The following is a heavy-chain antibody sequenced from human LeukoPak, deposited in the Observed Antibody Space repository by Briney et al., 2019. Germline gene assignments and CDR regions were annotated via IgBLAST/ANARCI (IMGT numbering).Heavy chain of an antibody. CDR1: GGSFSAYY. D-gene: IGHD3-16*01. CDR2: INHSGST. V-gene: IGHV4-34*01. Sequence: PSETLSLTCAVYGGSFSAYYWSWIRQPPGKGLEWIGEINHSGSTNYNPSLKSRVTISVDTSKNQFSLKLSSVTAADTAVYYCASGWGAWGQGTLVTVSS. J-gene: IGHJ4*02. CDR3: ASGWGA.